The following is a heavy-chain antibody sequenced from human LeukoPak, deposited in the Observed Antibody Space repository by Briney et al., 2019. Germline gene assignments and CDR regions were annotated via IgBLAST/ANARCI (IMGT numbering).Heavy chain of an antibody. CDR1: GFTVSSNY. CDR3: ARGVLKPDYGMDV. V-gene: IGHV3-53*01. D-gene: IGHD2-8*01. CDR2: IYSGGST. Sequence: PGRSLRLSCAASGFTVSSNYMSWVRQAPGKGLEWVSVIYSGGSTYYADSVKGRFTISRDNSKDTLYLQMNSLRAEDTAVYYCARGVLKPDYGMDVWGQGTTVTVSS. J-gene: IGHJ6*02.